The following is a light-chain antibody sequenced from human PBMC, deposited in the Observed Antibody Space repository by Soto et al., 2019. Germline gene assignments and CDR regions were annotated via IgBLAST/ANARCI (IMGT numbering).Light chain of an antibody. CDR1: QNVSTY. V-gene: IGKV3-11*01. J-gene: IGKJ3*01. CDR2: DAS. CDR3: KQRTNWLT. Sequence: EIVLTQSPATLSLSPGERVTLPCRASQNVSTYLAWYQQKPGQAPRLLIYDASDRATGIPARFSGSGSGTDLTLTIRSPEPEDSAVYYCKQRTNWLTFGPGTKVDIK.